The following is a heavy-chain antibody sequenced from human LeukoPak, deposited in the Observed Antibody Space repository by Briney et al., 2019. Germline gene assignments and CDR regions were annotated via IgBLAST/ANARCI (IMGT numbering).Heavy chain of an antibody. CDR1: GYSISSGYY. D-gene: IGHD5-12*01. CDR2: IYHSGST. Sequence: SETLSLTCAVSGYSISSGYYWGWIRQPPGKGLEWIGSIYHSGSTYYNPSLKSRVTISVDTSKNQFSLKLSSVTAADTAVYYCASYSGYEHYFDYWGQGTLVTVSS. J-gene: IGHJ4*02. CDR3: ASYSGYEHYFDY. V-gene: IGHV4-38-2*01.